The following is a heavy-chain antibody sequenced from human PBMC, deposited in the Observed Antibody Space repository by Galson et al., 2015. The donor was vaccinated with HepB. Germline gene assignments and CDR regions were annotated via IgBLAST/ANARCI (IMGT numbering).Heavy chain of an antibody. CDR2: ISDSGHST. V-gene: IGHV3-23*01. Sequence: SLRLSCAASEFTFRNYAMSWVRQAPGKGLEWVSGISDSGHSTNYGDSVKGRFTISRDNSKNTLYLQMNSLRLEDTAVYFCARNECETTSCYANGWFDPWGQGTLVTVSS. J-gene: IGHJ5*02. CDR3: ARNECETTSCYANGWFDP. D-gene: IGHD3-16*01. CDR1: EFTFRNYA.